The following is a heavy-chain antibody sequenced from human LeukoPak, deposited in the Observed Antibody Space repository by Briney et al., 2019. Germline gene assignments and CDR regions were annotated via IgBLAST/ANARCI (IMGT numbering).Heavy chain of an antibody. D-gene: IGHD1-26*01. J-gene: IGHJ4*02. V-gene: IGHV4-39*07. CDR2: IYFSGYI. CDR3: AKSIFSGSYSFDL. CDR1: GGSINSSSYY. Sequence: SETLSLTCTVSGGSINSSSYYWGWIRQPPGKGLEWLGSIYFSGYIYQSPSQKSRFSISIDRSKNQFSLKLSSVTAADTALYSLAKSIFSGSYSFDLWGQGTLVTVSS.